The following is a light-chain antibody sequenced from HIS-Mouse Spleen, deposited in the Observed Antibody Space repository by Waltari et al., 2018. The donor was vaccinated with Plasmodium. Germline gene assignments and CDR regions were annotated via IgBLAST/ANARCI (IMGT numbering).Light chain of an antibody. CDR2: DAS. J-gene: IGKJ5*01. Sequence: AIQLTQSPSSLSASVGERVTITCRASQGISSALAWYQQKPGKATKLLIYDASSLESGVPSRFSGSGSGTDFTLTISSLQPEDFATYYCQQFNNYPSITFGQGTRLEIK. V-gene: IGKV1D-13*01. CDR1: QGISSA. CDR3: QQFNNYPSIT.